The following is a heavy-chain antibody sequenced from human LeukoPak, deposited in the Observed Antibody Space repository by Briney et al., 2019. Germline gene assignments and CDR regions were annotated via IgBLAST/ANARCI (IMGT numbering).Heavy chain of an antibody. D-gene: IGHD3-10*01. CDR2: INPNSGGT. CDR3: ARDSGSRDIDY. V-gene: IGHV1-2*02. Sequence: ASVKVSSKASGYTLTVYYMHWVQQAPGQGLEWMGWINPNSGGTNYAQKFQGRVTMTRDTSLSTAYMELSRLRSDDTAVYYCARDSGSRDIDYSGEGTLVTVSS. J-gene: IGHJ4*02. CDR1: GYTLTVYY.